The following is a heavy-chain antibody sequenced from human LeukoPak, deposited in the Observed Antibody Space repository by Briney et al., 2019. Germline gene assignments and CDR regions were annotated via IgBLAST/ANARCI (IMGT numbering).Heavy chain of an antibody. Sequence: PSETLSLTCTVSGGSISSYYWSWIRQPPGKGLEWIGYIYYSGSTNYNPSLKSRVTISVDTSKNQFSLKLSSVTAADTAVYYCARGHDYYGSGDYYYMDVWGKGTTVTVSS. CDR3: ARGHDYYGSGDYYYMDV. CDR1: GGSISSYY. D-gene: IGHD3-10*01. CDR2: IYYSGST. V-gene: IGHV4-59*08. J-gene: IGHJ6*03.